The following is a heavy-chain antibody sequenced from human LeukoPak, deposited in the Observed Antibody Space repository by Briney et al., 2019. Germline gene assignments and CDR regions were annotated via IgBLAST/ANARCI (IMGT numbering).Heavy chain of an antibody. CDR3: ARGGGGGPYLYYYYYMDV. V-gene: IGHV4-39*07. J-gene: IGHJ6*03. D-gene: IGHD3-16*01. Sequence: SETLSLTCTVSGGSISSSSYYWGWIRQPPGKGLEWIGSIYYSGSTYYNPSLKSRVTISVDTSKNQFSLKLSSVTAADTAVYYCARGGGGGPYLYYYYYMDVWGKGTTVTVSS. CDR2: IYYSGST. CDR1: GGSISSSSYY.